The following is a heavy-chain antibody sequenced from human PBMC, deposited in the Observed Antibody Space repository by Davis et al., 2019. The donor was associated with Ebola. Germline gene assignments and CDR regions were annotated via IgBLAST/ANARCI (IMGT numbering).Heavy chain of an antibody. J-gene: IGHJ4*02. CDR2: INHSGST. V-gene: IGHV4-34*01. D-gene: IGHD1/OR15-1a*01. CDR1: GGSFSGYY. CDR3: ARDGTDNIDLDY. Sequence: MPSETLSLTCAVYGGSFSGYYWSWIRQPPGKGLEWIGEINHSGSTNYNPSLKSRVTISVDTSKNQFSLKLSSVTAADTAVYYCARDGTDNIDLDYWGQGTLVTVSS.